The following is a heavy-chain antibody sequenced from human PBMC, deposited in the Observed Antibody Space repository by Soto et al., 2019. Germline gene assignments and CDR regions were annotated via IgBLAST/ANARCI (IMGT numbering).Heavy chain of an antibody. Sequence: QVQLVESGGGVVQPGRSLRLSCAASGFTFSSYGMHWVRQAPGKGLEWVAVISYDGSNKYYADSVKGRFTISRDNSKNTLYLQMNSLRAEDTAVYYCAKDQWLVRYYFDYWGQGTLVTVYS. D-gene: IGHD6-19*01. CDR3: AKDQWLVRYYFDY. J-gene: IGHJ4*02. CDR1: GFTFSSYG. V-gene: IGHV3-30*18. CDR2: ISYDGSNK.